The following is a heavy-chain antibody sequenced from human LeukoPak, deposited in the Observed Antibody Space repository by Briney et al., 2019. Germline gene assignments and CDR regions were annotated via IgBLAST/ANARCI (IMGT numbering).Heavy chain of an antibody. D-gene: IGHD6-13*01. CDR2: ISYDGSNK. J-gene: IGHJ4*02. CDR3: ARDRYSSSGIDY. Sequence: GGSLRLSCAASGFTFSSYAMHWVRQAPGKGLEWVAVISYDGSNKYYADSVKGRFTISRDNSKNTLYLQMNSLRAEDTAVYYCARDRYSSSGIDYWGQGTLVTVSS. V-gene: IGHV3-30-3*01. CDR1: GFTFSSYA.